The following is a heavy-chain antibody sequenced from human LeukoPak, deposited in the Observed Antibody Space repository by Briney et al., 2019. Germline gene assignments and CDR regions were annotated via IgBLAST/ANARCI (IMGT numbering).Heavy chain of an antibody. V-gene: IGHV4-39*07. Sequence: SETLSLTCTVSGGSISSSSYYWGWIRQPPGKGLEWIGEIYHSGSTNYNPSLKSRVTISVGKSKNQFSLKLSSVTAADTAVYYCARDLKAPMTTVTVDAFDIWGQGTMVTVSS. CDR2: IYHSGST. D-gene: IGHD4-17*01. J-gene: IGHJ3*02. CDR1: GGSISSSSYY. CDR3: ARDLKAPMTTVTVDAFDI.